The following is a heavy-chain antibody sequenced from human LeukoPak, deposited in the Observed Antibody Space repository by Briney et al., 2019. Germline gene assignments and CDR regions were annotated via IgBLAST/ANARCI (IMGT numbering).Heavy chain of an antibody. V-gene: IGHV3-33*06. J-gene: IGHJ4*02. CDR3: AKDGDIVVVPDASYYFDY. CDR1: GFTFSSYG. CDR2: IWYDGSNK. D-gene: IGHD2-2*01. Sequence: GGSLRLSCAASGFTFSSYGMHWVRQAPGKGLEWVAVIWYDGSNKYYADSVKGRFTISRDNSKNTLYLQMNSLRAEDTAVYYCAKDGDIVVVPDASYYFDYWGQGTLVTVSS.